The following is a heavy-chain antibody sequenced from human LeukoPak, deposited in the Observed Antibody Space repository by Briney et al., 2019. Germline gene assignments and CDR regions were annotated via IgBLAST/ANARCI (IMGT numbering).Heavy chain of an antibody. CDR1: GFTLDDYT. D-gene: IGHD5-18*01. CDR2: ISWDGGST. Sequence: GGSLRLSCAASGFTLDDYTMHWVRQAPGKGLEWVSLISWDGGSTYYTDSVKGRFTISRDNSKNSLYLQMNSLRTEDTAFYYCTKSYSYGSGGYFDYWGQGTLVTVSS. CDR3: TKSYSYGSGGYFDY. V-gene: IGHV3-43*01. J-gene: IGHJ4*02.